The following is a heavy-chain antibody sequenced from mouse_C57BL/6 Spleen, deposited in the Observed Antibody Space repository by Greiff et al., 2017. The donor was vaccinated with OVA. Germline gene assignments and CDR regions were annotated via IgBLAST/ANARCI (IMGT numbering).Heavy chain of an antibody. CDR2: INPSTGGT. V-gene: IGHV1-42*01. CDR3: APIYYGNYDAMDY. CDR1: GYSFTGYY. J-gene: IGHJ4*01. D-gene: IGHD2-1*01. Sequence: EVQLQQSGPELVKPGASVKLSCKASGYSFTGYYMNWVKPSPEKSLEWIGEINPSTGGTTYNQKFKAKATLTVDKSSSTAYMQLKSLTSEDSAVYYCAPIYYGNYDAMDYWGQGTSVTVSS.